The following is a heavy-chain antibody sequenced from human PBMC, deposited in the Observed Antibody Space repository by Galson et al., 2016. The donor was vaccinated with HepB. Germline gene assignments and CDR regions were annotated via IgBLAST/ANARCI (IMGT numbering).Heavy chain of an antibody. CDR3: VEGFSLRN. CDR1: GDSVSRNTAA. V-gene: IGHV6-1*01. CDR2: TYFRSKWYS. Sequence: CAISGDSVSRNTAAWNWIRQSPSRGLEWLGRTYFRSKWYSDYGVAVNGRITISPDTAKNQFFLHLTSVTPDDTGIYYCVEGFSLRNWGQGTLVTVSS. J-gene: IGHJ4*02.